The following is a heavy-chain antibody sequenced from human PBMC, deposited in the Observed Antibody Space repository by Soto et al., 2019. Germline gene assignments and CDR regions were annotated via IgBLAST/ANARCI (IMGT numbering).Heavy chain of an antibody. CDR2: ISYDGSNK. CDR1: GFTFSSYG. J-gene: IGHJ5*02. V-gene: IGHV3-30*18. CDR3: ANFVDP. Sequence: SLRLSCAASGFTFSSYGMHWVRQAPGKGLEWVAVISYDGSNKYYADSVKGRFTISRDNSKNTLYLQMNSLRAEDTAVYYCANFVDPWGQGTLVTVSS.